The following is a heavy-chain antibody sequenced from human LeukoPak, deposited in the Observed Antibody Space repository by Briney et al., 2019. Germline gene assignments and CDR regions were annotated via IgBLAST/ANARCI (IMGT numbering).Heavy chain of an antibody. V-gene: IGHV4-30-4*01. J-gene: IGHJ4*02. CDR1: GGSISSGDYY. CDR2: IYYSGST. Sequence: SETLSLTCTVSGGSISSGDYYWSWIRQPPGKGLEWTGYIYYSGSTYYNPSLKSRVTISVDTSKNQFSLKLSSVTAADTAVYYCARVSYNWNLYYFDYWGQGTLVTVSS. CDR3: ARVSYNWNLYYFDY. D-gene: IGHD1-7*01.